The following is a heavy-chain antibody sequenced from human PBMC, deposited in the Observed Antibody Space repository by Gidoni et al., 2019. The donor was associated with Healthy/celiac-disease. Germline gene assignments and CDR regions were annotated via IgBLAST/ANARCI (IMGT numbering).Heavy chain of an antibody. J-gene: IGHJ4*02. CDR2: IWYDGSNK. CDR3: ARGGNPHYFDY. D-gene: IGHD4-4*01. CDR1: GFTFSSYG. V-gene: IGHV3-33*01. Sequence: QVQLVESGGGVVQPGRSLRLSCAASGFTFSSYGMHWVRQAPGKGLEWVAVIWYDGSNKYYADSVKGRFTISRDNSKNTLYLQMNSLRAEDTAVYYCARGGNPHYFDYWGQGTLVTVSS.